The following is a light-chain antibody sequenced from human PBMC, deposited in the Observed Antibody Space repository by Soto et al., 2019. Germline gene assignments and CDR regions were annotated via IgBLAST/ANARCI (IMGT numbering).Light chain of an antibody. Sequence: EIVMTQSPATLSVSPGERATLSCRASQSVSSNLAWYQQKPGQAPNLLIYDTSTRASGIPARFSGSGSGTDFPLTISSLQSEDFAVYYCQQYNNWPRTFGQGTKVEIK. J-gene: IGKJ1*01. CDR1: QSVSSN. CDR3: QQYNNWPRT. CDR2: DTS. V-gene: IGKV3-15*01.